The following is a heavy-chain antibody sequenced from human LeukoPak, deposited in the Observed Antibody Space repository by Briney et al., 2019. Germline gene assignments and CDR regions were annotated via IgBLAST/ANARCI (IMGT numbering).Heavy chain of an antibody. CDR2: IYYSGST. D-gene: IGHD3-3*01. V-gene: IGHV4-59*01. CDR1: GGSISSYY. CDR3: ARVLRFLEWSPYYYYMDV. J-gene: IGHJ6*03. Sequence: SETLSLTCTVSGGSISSYYWSWIRQPPGKGLEWIGYIYYSGSTNYNPSLKSRVTISVDTSKNQFSLKLSSVTAADTAVYYCARVLRFLEWSPYYYYMDVWGKGTRSPSP.